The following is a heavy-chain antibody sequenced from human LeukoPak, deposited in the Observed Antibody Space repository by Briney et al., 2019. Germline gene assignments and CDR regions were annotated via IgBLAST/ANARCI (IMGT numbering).Heavy chain of an antibody. J-gene: IGHJ5*02. V-gene: IGHV4-34*01. CDR2: MNPSGST. D-gene: IGHD6-13*01. CDR1: GGSFSGYY. CDR3: ARTSIAAAGTIIEGNWFDP. Sequence: SETLSLTCAVYGGSFSGYYWTWIRQTPEKGLEWIGEMNPSGSTSYNPSLKSRVTISVDTSKNQFSLKLSSVTAADTAVYYCARTSIAAAGTIIEGNWFDPWGQGTLVTVS.